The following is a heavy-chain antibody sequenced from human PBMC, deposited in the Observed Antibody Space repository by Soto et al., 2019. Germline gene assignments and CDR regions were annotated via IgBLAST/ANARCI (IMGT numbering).Heavy chain of an antibody. CDR1: GYTLTELS. V-gene: IGHV1-24*01. CDR3: ATDLFAPEYYDILTGYQL. CDR2: FDPEDGET. Sequence: ASVKVSCKVSGYTLTELSMHWVRQAPGKGLEWMGGFDPEDGETIYAQKFQGRVTMTEDTSTDTAYMELSSLRSEDTAVYYCATDLFAPEYYDILTGYQLWGQGTLVTGSS. D-gene: IGHD3-9*01. J-gene: IGHJ4*02.